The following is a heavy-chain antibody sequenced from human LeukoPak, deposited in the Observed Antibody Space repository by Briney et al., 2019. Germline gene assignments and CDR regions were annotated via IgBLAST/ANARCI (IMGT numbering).Heavy chain of an antibody. D-gene: IGHD2-2*01. CDR1: GYTFTSYG. Sequence: ASVKVSCKASGYTFTSYGISWVRQAPGQGLEWMGWISAYNGNTDYAQKFQGRVTITADESTSTAYMELSSLRSEDTAVYYCASPSHHFNIVVVPEYLDDAFDIWGQGTMVTVSS. CDR2: ISAYNGNT. V-gene: IGHV1-18*01. J-gene: IGHJ3*02. CDR3: ASPSHHFNIVVVPEYLDDAFDI.